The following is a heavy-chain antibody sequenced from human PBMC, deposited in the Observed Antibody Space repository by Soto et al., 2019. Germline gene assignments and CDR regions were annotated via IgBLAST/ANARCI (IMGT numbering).Heavy chain of an antibody. Sequence: GESLRLSCAASGFTFSSYDMSWVRQAPGKGLEWVSAISAGAVATNYADSVKGRFTISRDNSKNTLYFQMNSLRAEDTAVYFCAKGRESSGSYRPFDYWGQGALVTVSS. V-gene: IGHV3-23*01. CDR3: AKGRESSGSYRPFDY. CDR2: ISAGAVAT. J-gene: IGHJ4*02. D-gene: IGHD3-22*01. CDR1: GFTFSSYD.